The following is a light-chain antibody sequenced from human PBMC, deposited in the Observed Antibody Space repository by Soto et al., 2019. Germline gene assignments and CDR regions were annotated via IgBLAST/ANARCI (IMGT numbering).Light chain of an antibody. CDR3: SSYTSSSTLV. CDR2: DVS. CDR1: SSDVGAYNS. J-gene: IGLJ1*01. V-gene: IGLV2-14*01. Sequence: QSVLTQPASVSGSPGQSITISCTGTSSDVGAYNSVAWYQHNPGKAPKLMIYDVSSRPSGVSSRFSGSKSANTASLSISGLQADDEADYYCSSYTSSSTLVFGTGTKVTVL.